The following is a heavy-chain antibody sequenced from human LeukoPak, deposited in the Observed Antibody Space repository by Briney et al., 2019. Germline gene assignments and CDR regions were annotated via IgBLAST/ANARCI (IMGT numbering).Heavy chain of an antibody. CDR1: GASINDYY. J-gene: IGHJ4*02. V-gene: IGHV4-59*12. D-gene: IGHD2-8*01. CDR3: TRVVNGGHFDY. CDR2: VYHTGTS. Sequence: SETLSLTCSVSGASINDYYWTWIRQPPGKGLEWIGYVYHTGTSGYHPSLKSRVAMSLDTSKNQVSLKLSSVTAADTSVYFCTRVVNGGHFDYWGQGTLVTVSS.